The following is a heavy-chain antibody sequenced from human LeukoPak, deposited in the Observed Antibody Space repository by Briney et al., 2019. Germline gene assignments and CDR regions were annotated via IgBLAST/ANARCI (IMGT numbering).Heavy chain of an antibody. J-gene: IGHJ3*01. D-gene: IGHD2-15*01. CDR3: ARACSGASFYPTHDTFDV. CDR2: FKPESGGT. Sequence: ASVKVSCKASGSTFTGYFLHWVRQAPGQGLEWMGWFKPESGGTNSAQKFQGRVSMTRDTSINTAYMELTRLRSDDTAMYYCARACSGASFYPTHDTFDVWGHGKLVTVSS. CDR1: GSTFTGYF. V-gene: IGHV1-2*02.